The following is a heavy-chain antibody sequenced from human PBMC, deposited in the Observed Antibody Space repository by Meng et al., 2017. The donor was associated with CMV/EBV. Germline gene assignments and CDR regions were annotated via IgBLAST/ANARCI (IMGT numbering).Heavy chain of an antibody. CDR2: ISYSGDT. CDR3: ARGPGGYYFDY. Sequence: CIVSDRSINSIGNYWTWIRQYPGKGLEWLGFISYSGDTYYNPSLKSRLIISLDLSQNHFSLNLSSVTAADTALYYCARGPGGYYFDYWGQGTLVTVSS. J-gene: IGHJ4*02. D-gene: IGHD3-16*01. CDR1: DRSINSIGNY. V-gene: IGHV4-31*03.